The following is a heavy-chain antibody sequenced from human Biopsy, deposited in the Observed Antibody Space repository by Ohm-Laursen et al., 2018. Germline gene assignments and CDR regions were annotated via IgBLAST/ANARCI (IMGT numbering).Heavy chain of an antibody. V-gene: IGHV4-39*01. CDR1: GDSISTSTTYY. J-gene: IGHJ5*02. CDR2: IYNSETT. Sequence: GTLSLTCTVSGDSISTSTTYYWAWLRQPPGKGLEWTGSIYNSETTFYNPSLKSRVAISVDTSTNQFSLKVSSVTDADTAVYYCARHPTGFWFDPWGQGTLVTVSS. CDR3: ARHPTGFWFDP.